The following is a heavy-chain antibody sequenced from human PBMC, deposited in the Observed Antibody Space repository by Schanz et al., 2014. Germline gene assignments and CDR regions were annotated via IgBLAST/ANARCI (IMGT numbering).Heavy chain of an antibody. CDR2: IIPVLAIA. D-gene: IGHD3-16*02. CDR1: GGTFSSYT. V-gene: IGHV1-69*02. CDR3: ARGNRLQYYDDIWGSYRDPSELDY. Sequence: QVQLVQSGAEVKKPGSSVKVSCTASGGTFSSYTISWIRQAPGQGLEWMGRIIPVLAIADYAQKFQGRVTITADKSTSTAAMELSSLRSEDTAFYYGARGNRLQYYDDIWGSYRDPSELDYWGQGTLVTVSS. J-gene: IGHJ4*02.